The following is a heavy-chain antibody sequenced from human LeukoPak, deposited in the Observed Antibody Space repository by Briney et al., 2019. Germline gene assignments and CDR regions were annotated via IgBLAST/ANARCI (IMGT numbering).Heavy chain of an antibody. CDR3: ARDFSSGWSKGDDY. CDR2: ISSSGSTI. V-gene: IGHV3-48*03. J-gene: IGHJ4*02. CDR1: GFTFSSYE. Sequence: GGSLRLSCAASGFTFSSYEMNWVRQAPGKGLEWVSYISSSGSTIYYADSVKGRFTISRDNAKNSLYLQMNSLRAEDTAVYYCARDFSSGWSKGDDYWGQGTLVTVSS. D-gene: IGHD6-19*01.